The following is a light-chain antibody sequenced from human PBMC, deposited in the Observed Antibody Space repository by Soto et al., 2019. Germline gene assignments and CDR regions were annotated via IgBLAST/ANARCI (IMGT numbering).Light chain of an antibody. CDR2: DVT. CDR3: SSYTSSSTPLV. J-gene: IGLJ3*02. CDR1: SSDVGGYNY. Sequence: QSALTQPASVSGSPGQSITISCTGTSSDVGGYNYVSWYQQHPGKAPKLMIYDVTNRPSGVSNRFSGSKSGNTASLTISGLPAEDEADYYCSSYTSSSTPLVLGGGTKLTVL. V-gene: IGLV2-14*01.